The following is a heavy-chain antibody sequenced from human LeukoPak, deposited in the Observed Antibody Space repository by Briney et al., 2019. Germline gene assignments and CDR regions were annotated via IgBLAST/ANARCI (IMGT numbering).Heavy chain of an antibody. V-gene: IGHV3-23*03. CDR3: ANPYSSGPY. D-gene: IGHD6-19*01. CDR2: IYSGGST. CDR1: GFTFSSYS. Sequence: GGSLRLSCAASGFTFSSYSMNWVRQAPGKGLEWVSVIYSGGSTYYADSVKGRFTISRDNSKNTLYLQMNSLRAEDTAVYYCANPYSSGPYWGQGTLVTVSS. J-gene: IGHJ4*02.